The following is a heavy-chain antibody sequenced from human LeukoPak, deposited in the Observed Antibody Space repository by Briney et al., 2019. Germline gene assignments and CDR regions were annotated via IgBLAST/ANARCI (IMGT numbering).Heavy chain of an antibody. Sequence: GGSLRLSCAASGFTFSSNTMTWVRQVSGKGLEWVSSIRGGGSDTHYAGTVRGRFTLSRDNAKNTLYLQMNSLGAEDTAVYYCARGNRRLGYYGSGSRLPFDSWGQGTLVTVSS. D-gene: IGHD3-10*01. V-gene: IGHV3-23*01. CDR2: IRGGGSDT. CDR3: ARGNRRLGYYGSGSRLPFDS. J-gene: IGHJ4*02. CDR1: GFTFSSNT.